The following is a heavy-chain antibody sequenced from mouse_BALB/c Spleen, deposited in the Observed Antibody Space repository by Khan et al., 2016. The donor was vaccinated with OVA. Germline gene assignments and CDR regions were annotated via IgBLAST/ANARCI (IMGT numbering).Heavy chain of an antibody. CDR1: GYIFTNYG. CDR3: ARTLYGSGYDYAMDY. CDR2: INTYTGEP. D-gene: IGHD1-1*01. Sequence: QIQLVQSGPELKQPGETVKISCKASGYIFTNYGMTWVKQAPGKGLKWMGWINTYTGEPTYADDFKGRFAFSLETSVNTAYLQINNLKNEDTATYFCARTLYGSGYDYAMDYWGQGTSVTVSS. J-gene: IGHJ4*01. V-gene: IGHV9-3-1*01.